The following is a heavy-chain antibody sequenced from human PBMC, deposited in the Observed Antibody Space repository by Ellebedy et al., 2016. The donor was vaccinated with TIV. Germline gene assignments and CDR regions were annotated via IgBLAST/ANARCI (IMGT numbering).Heavy chain of an antibody. D-gene: IGHD2-15*01. CDR3: ARDRVVSNWFDP. J-gene: IGHJ5*02. CDR2: IIPMFGTA. CDR1: GGPFSSHS. Sequence: AASVKVSCKASGGPFSSHSINWVRQAPGQGLEWMGGIIPMFGTANYAQKFRGRVTITAEESTSTAYMELSSLRSEDTAVYYCARDRVVSNWFDPWGRGTLVTVSS. V-gene: IGHV1-69*13.